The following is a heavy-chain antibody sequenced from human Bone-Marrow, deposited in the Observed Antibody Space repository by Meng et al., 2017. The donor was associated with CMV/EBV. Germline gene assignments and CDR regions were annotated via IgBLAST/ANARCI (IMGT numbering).Heavy chain of an antibody. CDR1: YGSIRSSTYY. V-gene: IGHV4-39*07. D-gene: IGHD2-2*01. Sequence: QLQLQESGPGLVKPSETLSLTCSVSYGSIRSSTYYWGWIRQPPGKGLEWIGSIWNSGTTYYNPSLKSRVTISVDTSKNQFSLKLTSVTAADTAIYYCARDRGCSSASCFSFVYWGRGTLVTVSS. CDR3: ARDRGCSSASCFSFVY. CDR2: IWNSGTT. J-gene: IGHJ4*02.